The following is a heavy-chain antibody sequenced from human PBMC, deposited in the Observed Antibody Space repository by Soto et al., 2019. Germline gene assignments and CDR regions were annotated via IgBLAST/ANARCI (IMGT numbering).Heavy chain of an antibody. CDR3: ARDVRYCISTSCYPDYYYGMDV. CDR2: IKQDGTEK. V-gene: IGHV3-7*01. CDR1: GFTFSSYW. J-gene: IGHJ6*02. D-gene: IGHD2-2*01. Sequence: GGSLRLSCAASGFTFSSYWMTWVRQAPGKGLEWVANIKQDGTEKYYVDSVKGRFTVSRDNAKNSLYLQMNSLRAEDTAVYYCARDVRYCISTSCYPDYYYGMDVWGQGTTVTVSS.